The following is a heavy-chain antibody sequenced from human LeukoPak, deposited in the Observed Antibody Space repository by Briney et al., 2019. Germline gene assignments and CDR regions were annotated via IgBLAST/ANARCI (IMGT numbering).Heavy chain of an antibody. V-gene: IGHV3-53*01. J-gene: IGHJ4*02. CDR1: GFNVNTNY. Sequence: PGGSLRLSCAASGFNVNTNYMSWVRQSPGKGLECISVTYTGGNTNYADSVKGRFTISRDNSKNTLYLQMNSLRAEDTAVYYCAKEGYCSSTSCYREFDYWGQGTLVTVSS. D-gene: IGHD2-2*02. CDR3: AKEGYCSSTSCYREFDY. CDR2: TYTGGNT.